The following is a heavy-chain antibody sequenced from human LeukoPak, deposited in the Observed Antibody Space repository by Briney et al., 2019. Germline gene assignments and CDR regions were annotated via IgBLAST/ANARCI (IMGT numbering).Heavy chain of an antibody. CDR2: ISSSSSYI. CDR3: ARGYCSGGSCWYADY. D-gene: IGHD2-15*01. V-gene: IGHV3-21*01. Sequence: GGSLRLSCAASGFTFSSYAMSWVRQAPGKGLEWVSSISSSSSYIYYADSVKGRFTISRDNAKNSLYLQMNSLRAEDTAVYYCARGYCSGGSCWYADYWGQGTLVTVSS. CDR1: GFTFSSYA. J-gene: IGHJ4*02.